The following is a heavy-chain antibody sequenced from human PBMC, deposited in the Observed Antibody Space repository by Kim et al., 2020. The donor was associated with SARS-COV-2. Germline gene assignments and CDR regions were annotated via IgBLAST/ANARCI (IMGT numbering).Heavy chain of an antibody. CDR2: IYYSGST. Sequence: SETLSPTCTVSGGSISSYYWSWIRQPPGKGLEWIGYIYYSGSTNYNPSLKSRVTISVDTSKNQLSLKLSSVTAADTAVYYCARGITMVRGAHLLLYGMDVWGQGTTVTVSS. J-gene: IGHJ6*02. CDR3: ARGITMVRGAHLLLYGMDV. D-gene: IGHD3-10*01. V-gene: IGHV4-59*08. CDR1: GGSISSYY.